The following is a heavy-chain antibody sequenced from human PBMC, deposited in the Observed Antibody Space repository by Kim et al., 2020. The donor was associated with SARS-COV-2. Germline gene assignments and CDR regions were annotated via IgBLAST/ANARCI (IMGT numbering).Heavy chain of an antibody. CDR1: GGSISSSSYY. V-gene: IGHV4-39*01. D-gene: IGHD3-3*01. Sequence: SETLSLTCTVSGGSISSSSYYWGWIRQPPGKGLEWIGSIYYSGSTYYNPSLKSRVTISVDTSKNQFSLKLSSVTAADTAVYYCASLYVFVRGNYDFWSGYYTGPAYDYWGQGTLVTVSS. CDR2: IYYSGST. CDR3: ASLYVFVRGNYDFWSGYYTGPAYDY. J-gene: IGHJ4*02.